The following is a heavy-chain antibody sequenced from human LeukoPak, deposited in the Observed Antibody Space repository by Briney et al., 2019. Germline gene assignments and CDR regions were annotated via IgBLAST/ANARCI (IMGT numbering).Heavy chain of an antibody. CDR3: AKDHDPYIVVVPAAQQGY. J-gene: IGHJ4*02. V-gene: IGHV3-23*01. Sequence: PGGSLRLSCAASGFTFSSYAMSWVRQAPGKGLEWVSAISGSGGSTYYADSVKGRFTISRDNSKNTLYLQMNSLRAEDTAVYYCAKDHDPYIVVVPAAQQGYWGQGTLVTVSS. D-gene: IGHD2-2*01. CDR1: GFTFSSYA. CDR2: ISGSGGST.